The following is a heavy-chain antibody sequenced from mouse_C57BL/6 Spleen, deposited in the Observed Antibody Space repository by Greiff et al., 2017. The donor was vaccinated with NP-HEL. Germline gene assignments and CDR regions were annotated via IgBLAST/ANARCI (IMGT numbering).Heavy chain of an antibody. CDR1: GFTFTDSY. D-gene: IGHD3-2*02. Sequence: EVKLVESGGGLVQPGGSLSLSCAASGFTFTDSYMSWVRQPPGKALEWLGFIRNKANGYTTEYSASVKGRFTISRDNSQSILYLQMNALRAEDSATYYCARYGTAQATPFAYWGQGTLVTVSA. CDR2: IRNKANGYTT. V-gene: IGHV7-3*01. CDR3: ARYGTAQATPFAY. J-gene: IGHJ3*01.